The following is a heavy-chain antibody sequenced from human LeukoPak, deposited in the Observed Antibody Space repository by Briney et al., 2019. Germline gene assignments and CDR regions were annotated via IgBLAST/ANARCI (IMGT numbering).Heavy chain of an antibody. Sequence: GSLRLSCAASGFTFSSYAMSWVRQAPGKGLEWVSAISGSGGSTYYADSVKGRFTISRDNSKNTLYLQMNSLRAEDTAVYYCAKDIYSSGWYDYWGQGTLVTVSS. CDR1: GFTFSSYA. D-gene: IGHD6-19*01. CDR2: ISGSGGST. V-gene: IGHV3-23*01. CDR3: AKDIYSSGWYDY. J-gene: IGHJ4*02.